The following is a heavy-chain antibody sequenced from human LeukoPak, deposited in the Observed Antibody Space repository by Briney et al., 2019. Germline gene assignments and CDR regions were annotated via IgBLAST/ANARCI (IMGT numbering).Heavy chain of an antibody. J-gene: IGHJ3*02. V-gene: IGHV1-46*01. D-gene: IGHD6-6*01. Sequence: ASVKVSCKASGGTFSSYAISWVRQAPGQGLEWMGIINPSGGSTSYAQKFQGRVTMTRDMSTSTVYMELSSLRSEDTAVYYCARYSSSYHAFDIWGQGTMVTVSS. CDR3: ARYSSSYHAFDI. CDR1: GGTFSSYA. CDR2: INPSGGST.